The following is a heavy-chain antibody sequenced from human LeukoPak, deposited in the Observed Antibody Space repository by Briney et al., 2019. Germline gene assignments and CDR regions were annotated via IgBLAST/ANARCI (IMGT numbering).Heavy chain of an antibody. D-gene: IGHD3-10*01. CDR1: GGSISSGSYY. Sequence: SETLSLTCTVSGGSISSGSYYWSWIRQPAGKGLEWIGRIYTSGSTNYNPSLKSRVTISVDTSKNQFSLKLSSVTAADTAVDYCARDSMVRGAIPYNWGQGTLVTVSS. CDR2: IYTSGST. J-gene: IGHJ4*02. CDR3: ARDSMVRGAIPYN. V-gene: IGHV4-61*02.